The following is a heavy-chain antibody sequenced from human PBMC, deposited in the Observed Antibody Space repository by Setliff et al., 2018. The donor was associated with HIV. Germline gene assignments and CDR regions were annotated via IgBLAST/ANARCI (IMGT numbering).Heavy chain of an antibody. Sequence: ASVKVSCKASGYTFTGYYIHWVRQAPGQGLQWMGWINPNSGGTNYAQKFRGRVTMTRDTSITTAYMELSSLRSEDTAVYYCARLTTTLSYYYYMDVWGKGTTVTVSS. CDR3: ARLTTTLSYYYYMDV. CDR1: GYTFTGYY. CDR2: INPNSGGT. D-gene: IGHD4-4*01. J-gene: IGHJ6*03. V-gene: IGHV1-2*02.